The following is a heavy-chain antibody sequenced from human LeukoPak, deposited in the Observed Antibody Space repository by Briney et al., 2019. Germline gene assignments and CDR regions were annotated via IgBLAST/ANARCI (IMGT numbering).Heavy chain of an antibody. CDR1: GWSFSGYY. V-gene: IGHV4-34*01. D-gene: IGHD5-18*01. CDR2: INRSGRT. CDR3: ARGGIAGGYSYGAFDY. Sequence: SETLSLTCAVYGWSFSGYYWSWLRQPPGKELVWMGEINRSGRTNYNPSLKSRVTISVDTSTNQFSLKLSSVPAADTAVYYCARGGIAGGYSYGAFDYSGQRTLVTVSS. J-gene: IGHJ4*02.